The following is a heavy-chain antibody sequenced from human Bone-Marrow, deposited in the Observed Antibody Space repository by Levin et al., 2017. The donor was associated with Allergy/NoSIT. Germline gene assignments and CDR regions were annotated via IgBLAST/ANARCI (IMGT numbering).Heavy chain of an antibody. CDR2: IIPIIGTA. CDR1: GGTFSSYA. CDR3: ARESVSSGPMGRGMDV. V-gene: IGHV1-69*13. D-gene: IGHD3-22*01. Sequence: ASVKVSCKASGGTFSSYAISWVRQAPGQGLEWMGGIIPIIGTANNAQKFQGRVTITADESTSTAYMELRSLRSEDTAVYYCARESVSSGPMGRGMDVWGQGTTVTVSS. J-gene: IGHJ6*02.